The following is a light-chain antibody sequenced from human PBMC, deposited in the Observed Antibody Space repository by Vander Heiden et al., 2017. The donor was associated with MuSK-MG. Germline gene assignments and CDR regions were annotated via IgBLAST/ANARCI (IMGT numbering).Light chain of an antibody. J-gene: IGLJ2*01. CDR3: QSYDSSLSGSV. CDR2: GNS. Sequence: QPVLTPPPSVSGAPGQRVTISCTESRSNIGAGYDVHWYQPLPGTANKPPIYGNSTRPSGLPDRFSGSKSGPSASLAITGLQAEDEADYSCQSYDSSLSGSVFGGGTKLTVL. V-gene: IGLV1-40*01. CDR1: RSNIGAGYD.